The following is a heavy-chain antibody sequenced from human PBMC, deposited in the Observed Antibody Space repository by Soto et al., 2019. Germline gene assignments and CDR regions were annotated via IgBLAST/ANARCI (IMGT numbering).Heavy chain of an antibody. D-gene: IGHD1-26*01. CDR1: GGTFSNYT. V-gene: IGHV1-69*13. J-gene: IGHJ3*02. CDR2: IIPVFGTA. Sequence: GASVKVSCKASGGTFSNYTISWVRQAPGQGLEWMGGIIPVFGTANYAQKFQGRVTITADESTSTAYMQLSSLRSEDTAVYYCARVVGATTAVAFDIWGQGTMVTVSS. CDR3: ARVVGATTAVAFDI.